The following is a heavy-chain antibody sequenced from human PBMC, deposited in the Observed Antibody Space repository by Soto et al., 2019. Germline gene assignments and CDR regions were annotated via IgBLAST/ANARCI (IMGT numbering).Heavy chain of an antibody. CDR2: INHSGTT. J-gene: IGHJ4*02. V-gene: IGHV4-34*01. Sequence: SETLSLTCAVYGGSFSGYYWNWVRQPPGKGLEWIGEINHSGTTNYNPSLKTRGTISVDTSKNQFSLKLSSVTAADTAVYYCARGLTRSSWYLDSWGQGTLVTVSS. CDR1: GGSFSGYY. CDR3: ARGLTRSSWYLDS. D-gene: IGHD6-13*01.